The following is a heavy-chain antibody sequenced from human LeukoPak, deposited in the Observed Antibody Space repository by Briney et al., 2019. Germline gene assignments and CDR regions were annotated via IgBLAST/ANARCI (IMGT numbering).Heavy chain of an antibody. D-gene: IGHD2-2*01. V-gene: IGHV4-4*09. J-gene: IGHJ5*02. CDR3: ARHLRPAAFWFDP. CDR1: GGSISSYY. Sequence: SETLSLTCTVSGGSISSYYWSWIRQPPRKGLEWIGYIYTSGSTNYNPSLKSRVTISVDTSKNQFSLKLSSVTAADTAVYYCARHLRPAAFWFDPWGQGTLVTVSS. CDR2: IYTSGST.